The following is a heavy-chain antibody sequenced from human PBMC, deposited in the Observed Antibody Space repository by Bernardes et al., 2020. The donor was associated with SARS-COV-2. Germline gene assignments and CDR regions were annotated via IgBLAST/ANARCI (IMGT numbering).Heavy chain of an antibody. CDR1: GFTYDDYA. V-gene: IGHV3-9*01. D-gene: IGHD4-17*01. J-gene: IGHJ4*02. Sequence: GGSLRLSCAASGFTYDDYAMHWVRQAPGKGLEWVSGISWNSGSIGHADSVKGRFTISRDNAKNSLYLQMNSLRAEDTALYYCAKLGEANDYGGNGDYWGQGTLVTVSS. CDR3: AKLGEANDYGGNGDY. CDR2: ISWNSGSI.